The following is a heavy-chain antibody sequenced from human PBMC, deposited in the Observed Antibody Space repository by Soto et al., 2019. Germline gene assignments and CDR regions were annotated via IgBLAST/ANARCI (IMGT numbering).Heavy chain of an antibody. CDR3: AHPRGYGVFDAYDI. CDR1: GFTFSTYA. CDR2: ISASGDST. J-gene: IGHJ3*02. V-gene: IGHV3-23*01. D-gene: IGHD4-17*01. Sequence: VQLLESGGGLVQPGGSLRLSCAASGFTFSTYAMSWVRQAPGKGLEWVSAISASGDSTYSADSVKGRFTISRDNSMNALYLQMRSLRIEDTAVYYCAHPRGYGVFDAYDIWGQGTMVTVSS.